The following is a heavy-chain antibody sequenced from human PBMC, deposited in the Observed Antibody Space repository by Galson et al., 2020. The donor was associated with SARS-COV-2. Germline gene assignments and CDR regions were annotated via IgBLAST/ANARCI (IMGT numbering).Heavy chain of an antibody. CDR1: GFTFNRYS. Sequence: TGGSLRLSCAASGFTFNRYSMHWVRQAPGKGLEWVAVISFDGGNAYYADSVKGRFTISRDNSKDTLYLQMSTLRTEDTAVYYCASHSIIADIDYWGQGTLVTVSS. CDR3: ASHSIIADIDY. CDR2: ISFDGGNA. J-gene: IGHJ4*02. D-gene: IGHD3-10*01. V-gene: IGHV3-30-3*01.